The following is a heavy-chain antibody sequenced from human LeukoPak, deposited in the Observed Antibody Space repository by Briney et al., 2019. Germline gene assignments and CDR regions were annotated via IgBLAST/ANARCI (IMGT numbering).Heavy chain of an antibody. V-gene: IGHV4-59*01. J-gene: IGHJ4*02. CDR3: ARDRGFSYDLDY. Sequence: KPSETLSLTCTVSGGSISSYYWTWIRQPPGKGLEWMGYIYYSGGTNYNPSLKSRVTISVDTSKNQFSLKLSSVTAADTAVYYCARDRGFSYDLDYWGQGTLVTVSS. CDR2: IYYSGGT. D-gene: IGHD5-18*01. CDR1: GGSISSYY.